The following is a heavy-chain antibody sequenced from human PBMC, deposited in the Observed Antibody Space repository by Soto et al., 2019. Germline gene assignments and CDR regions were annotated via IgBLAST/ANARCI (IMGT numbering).Heavy chain of an antibody. V-gene: IGHV3-21*01. CDR1: GFTFSSYS. CDR2: ISSSSSYI. D-gene: IGHD3-3*01. J-gene: IGHJ6*02. CDR3: ARDVVDRQYYNFWGGYFHGYYYGRDV. Sequence: LRLSCAASGFTFSSYSMNWVRQAPGKGLEWVSSISSSSSYIYYADSVKGRFTISRDNAKNSLYLQMNSLRAEDTAVYYCARDVVDRQYYNFWGGYFHGYYYGRDVWAKGPRSPSP.